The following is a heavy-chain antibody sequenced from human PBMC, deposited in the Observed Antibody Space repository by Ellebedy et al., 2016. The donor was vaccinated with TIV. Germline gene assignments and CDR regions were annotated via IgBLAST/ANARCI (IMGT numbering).Heavy chain of an antibody. CDR1: GFTLSDYT. Sequence: GESLKISXAASGFTLSDYTMNWVRQAPGKGLEWISYISGSTGPIHYADSVKGRFTISSDKAKNLLYLEMNNLRADDTAVYYCASRLGIGPWGQGALVTVSS. D-gene: IGHD3-16*01. V-gene: IGHV3-48*01. CDR3: ASRLGIGP. CDR2: ISGSTGPI. J-gene: IGHJ5*02.